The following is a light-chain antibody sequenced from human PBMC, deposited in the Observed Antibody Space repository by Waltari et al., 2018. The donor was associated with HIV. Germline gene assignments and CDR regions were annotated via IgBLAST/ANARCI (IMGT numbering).Light chain of an antibody. CDR1: SSDVGGYNN. Sequence: QSALTQPPSASGSPGQSVPISCTGTSSDVGGYNNASWYQQRPGKAPKLMIYEVSKRPSGVPDRFSGSKSGNTASLTVSGLQAEDEADYYCSSYAGSNYYVFGTGTKVTVL. J-gene: IGLJ1*01. V-gene: IGLV2-8*01. CDR2: EVS. CDR3: SSYAGSNYYV.